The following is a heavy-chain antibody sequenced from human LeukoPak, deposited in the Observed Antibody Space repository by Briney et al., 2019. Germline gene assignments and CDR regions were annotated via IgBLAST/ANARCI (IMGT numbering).Heavy chain of an antibody. CDR1: GYTFTSYG. J-gene: IGHJ3*02. Sequence: ASVKVSCKASGYTFTSYGIGWVRQAPGQGLEGMGWISAYNGNTNYAQKLQGRVTMTTDTSTSTAYMELRSLRSDDTAVYYCARDSRYYYDSSGSFDIWGQGTMVTVSS. V-gene: IGHV1-18*01. CDR2: ISAYNGNT. D-gene: IGHD3-22*01. CDR3: ARDSRYYYDSSGSFDI.